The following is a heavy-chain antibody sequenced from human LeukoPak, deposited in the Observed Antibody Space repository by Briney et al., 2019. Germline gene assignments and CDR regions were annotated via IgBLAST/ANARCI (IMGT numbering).Heavy chain of an antibody. CDR1: GFTFSNAW. V-gene: IGHV3-30-3*01. CDR3: AAARYSGSYRLGY. Sequence: GGSLRLSCAASGFTFSNAWMSWVRQAPGKGLEWVAVISYDGSNKYYADSVKGRFTISRDISKNTLYLQMNSLRAEDTAVYYCAAARYSGSYRLGYWGQGTLVTVSS. J-gene: IGHJ4*02. CDR2: ISYDGSNK. D-gene: IGHD1-26*01.